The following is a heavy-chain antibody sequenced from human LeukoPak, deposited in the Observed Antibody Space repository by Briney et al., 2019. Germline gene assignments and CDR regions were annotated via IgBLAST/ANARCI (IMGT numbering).Heavy chain of an antibody. V-gene: IGHV3-48*03. J-gene: IGHJ3*02. CDR3: GASRQYVGAFDT. CDR2: ISSTSNPI. CDR1: GFTFSSYE. Sequence: SGGSLRLSCAASGFTFSSYEFYWVRQAPGKGLEWISYISSTSNPIKYADSVRGRFTISRDDATKSVYLQMNSLRAEDTAIYYCGASRQYVGAFDTWGQGTLVTVSS. D-gene: IGHD3-16*01.